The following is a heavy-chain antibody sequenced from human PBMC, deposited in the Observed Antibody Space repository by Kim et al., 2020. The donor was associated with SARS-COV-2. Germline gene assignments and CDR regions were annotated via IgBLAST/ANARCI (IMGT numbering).Heavy chain of an antibody. J-gene: IGHJ2*01. Sequence: SLKSRVTISGDTSQKQFSLKLSSVTAADTAVYYCARIGYSSSWYGWYFDLWGRGTLVTVSS. V-gene: IGHV4-39*01. CDR3: ARIGYSSSWYGWYFDL. D-gene: IGHD6-13*01.